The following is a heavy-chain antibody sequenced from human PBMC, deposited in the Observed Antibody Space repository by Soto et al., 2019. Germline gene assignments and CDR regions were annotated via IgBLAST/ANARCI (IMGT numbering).Heavy chain of an antibody. CDR3: VKAYGDAEEYYFDY. J-gene: IGHJ4*02. V-gene: IGHV3-64D*06. Sequence: GGSLRLSCSASGFTFSSYAMHWVRQAPGKGLEYVSAISSNGCSTYYADSVKGRFTISRDNSKNTLYLQMSSLRAEDTAVYYCVKAYGDAEEYYFDYWGQGTLVTVSS. D-gene: IGHD7-27*01. CDR1: GFTFSSYA. CDR2: ISSNGCST.